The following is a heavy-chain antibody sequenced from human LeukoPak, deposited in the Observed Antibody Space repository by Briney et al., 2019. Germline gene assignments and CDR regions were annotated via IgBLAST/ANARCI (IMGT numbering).Heavy chain of an antibody. CDR2: FNPNSGGT. Sequence: ASVKVSCKASGYTFTGYYMHWVRQAPGQGLEWMGWFNPNSGGTNYAQKFQGRVTMTRDTSISTAYMELSRLRSDDTAVYYCARDFSHYDILTGYHYYFDYWGQGTLVTVSS. V-gene: IGHV1-2*02. CDR1: GYTFTGYY. CDR3: ARDFSHYDILTGYHYYFDY. D-gene: IGHD3-9*01. J-gene: IGHJ4*02.